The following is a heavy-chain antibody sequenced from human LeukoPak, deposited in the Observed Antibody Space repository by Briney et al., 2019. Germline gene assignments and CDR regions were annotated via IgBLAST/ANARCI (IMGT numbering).Heavy chain of an antibody. CDR2: IYPADSDT. D-gene: IGHD3-10*01. CDR3: ARQDGSAFYYFDY. Sequence: GESLQISFKGSGSGFTSYWIGWVRRLPGKGLEWMGIIYPADSDTRYSPSFQGQVTISADKSISTAYLQWSSLKASDTAMYYCARQDGSAFYYFDYWGQGSLVTVSS. CDR1: GSGFTSYW. J-gene: IGHJ4*02. V-gene: IGHV5-51*01.